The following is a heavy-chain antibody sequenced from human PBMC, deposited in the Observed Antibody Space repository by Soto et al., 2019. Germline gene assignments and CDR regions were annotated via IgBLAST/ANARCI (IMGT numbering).Heavy chain of an antibody. CDR2: INHNSGGT. Sequence: QVQLVQSGAEVKKPGASVKVSCKASGYTFTGYYMHWVRQAPGQGLEWMGWINHNSGGTKYPQKFQGRVTMTRDTSITTVYMSLTGLKSDDTAVYYCARDLAKGGGSAGFDYWGQGTLVAVSS. D-gene: IGHD2-15*01. V-gene: IGHV1-2*02. CDR3: ARDLAKGGGSAGFDY. CDR1: GYTFTGYY. J-gene: IGHJ4*02.